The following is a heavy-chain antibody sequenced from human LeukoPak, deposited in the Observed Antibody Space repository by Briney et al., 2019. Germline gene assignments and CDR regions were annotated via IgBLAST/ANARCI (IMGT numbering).Heavy chain of an antibody. CDR2: INHRGDT. Sequence: PSETLSLTCAVYGGSFSSYYWSWIRQSPGKGLEWIAEINHRGDTNYNPSVESRVTISVDTSKNQFSLKVTSLTAADTAVYYCARGPTISGTGYFDYWGQGTLVTVSS. J-gene: IGHJ4*03. CDR1: GGSFSSYY. D-gene: IGHD1-7*01. V-gene: IGHV4-34*01. CDR3: ARGPTISGTGYFDY.